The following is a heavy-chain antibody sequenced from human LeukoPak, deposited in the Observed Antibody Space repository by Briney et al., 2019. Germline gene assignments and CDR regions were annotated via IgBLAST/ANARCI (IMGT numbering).Heavy chain of an antibody. V-gene: IGHV3-66*01. J-gene: IGHJ6*02. CDR1: GFTVSENY. D-gene: IGHD6-19*01. CDR3: VRDRWPGLGDF. Sequence: GGSLRLSCAASGFTVSENYMSGVRQAPGKGLEWVSIVYSGGTTYYADPVKGRFTISRDNSKNTLYLQMSSLRAEDTAVYYCVRDRWPGLGDFWGQGTTVTVSS. CDR2: VYSGGTT.